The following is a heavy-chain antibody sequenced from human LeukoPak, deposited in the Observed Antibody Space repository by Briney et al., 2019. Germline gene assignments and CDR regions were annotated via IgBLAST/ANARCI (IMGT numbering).Heavy chain of an antibody. D-gene: IGHD5-12*01. CDR1: GYTFTSYG. CDR2: ISAYNGNT. J-gene: IGHJ5*02. CDR3: ARVTPHSYSGYDPRWFDP. Sequence: GASVKVSCKASGYTFTSYGISWVRQAPGQGLEWMGWISAYNGNTNYAQKLQGRVTMTTDTSTSTAYMELRSLRSDDTAVYYCARVTPHSYSGYDPRWFDPWGQGTLVTVSS. V-gene: IGHV1-18*01.